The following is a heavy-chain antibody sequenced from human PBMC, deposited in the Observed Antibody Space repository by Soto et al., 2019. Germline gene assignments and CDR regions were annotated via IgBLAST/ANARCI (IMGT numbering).Heavy chain of an antibody. CDR2: IYQSGVT. J-gene: IGHJ5*02. Sequence: SETLSLTCNMSGDSYSISTYSWSWIRQPPGKALQWIGFIYQSGVTSYNPSLASRVSISLDRSNNQCSLKLKSVTAADTAVYFCAGMPYTSGLRFDPWGPGTLVTISS. CDR1: GDSYSISTYS. CDR3: AGMPYTSGLRFDP. V-gene: IGHV4-30-2*01. D-gene: IGHD6-19*01.